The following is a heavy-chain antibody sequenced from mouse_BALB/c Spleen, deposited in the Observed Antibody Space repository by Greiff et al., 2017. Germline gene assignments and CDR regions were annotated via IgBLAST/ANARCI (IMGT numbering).Heavy chain of an antibody. CDR2: ISSGGST. CDR3: ARDASFITTVVATGNAMDY. D-gene: IGHD1-1*01. J-gene: IGHJ4*01. V-gene: IGHV5-6-5*01. Sequence: EVQLVESGGGLVKPGGSLKLSCAASGFTFSSYAMSWVRQTPEKRLEWVASISSGGSTYYPDSVKGRFTISRDNARNILYLQMSSLRSEDTAMYYCARDASFITTVVATGNAMDYWGQGTSVTVSS. CDR1: GFTFSSYA.